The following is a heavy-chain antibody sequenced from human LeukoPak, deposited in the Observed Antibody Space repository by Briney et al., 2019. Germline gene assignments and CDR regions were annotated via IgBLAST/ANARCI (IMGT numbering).Heavy chain of an antibody. D-gene: IGHD5-18*01. Sequence: PSETLSLTCTISGASITNYYWSWIRQPPGKGLEWIGYIYYSWSTNYNPSLKSRVTISFDTSKNHFSLQLRSVTVADTAVYYCARSPGYSYGSHFDYWGQGTLVTVSS. V-gene: IGHV4-59*01. J-gene: IGHJ4*02. CDR1: GASITNYY. CDR3: ARSPGYSYGSHFDY. CDR2: IYYSWST.